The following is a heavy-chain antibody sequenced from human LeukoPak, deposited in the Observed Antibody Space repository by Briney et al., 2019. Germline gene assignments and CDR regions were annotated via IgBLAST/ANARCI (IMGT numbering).Heavy chain of an antibody. J-gene: IGHJ4*02. V-gene: IGHV3-23*01. Sequence: GGSLRLSCAASGFTFSSYAMSWVRQAPGKGLEWVSAISGSGGSTYYADSVKGRFTISRDNSKNTLYLQMNSLRAEDTAVYYCAKAPRGWVIVVVSTLDYWGQGTLVTVSS. D-gene: IGHD3-22*01. CDR3: AKAPRGWVIVVVSTLDY. CDR2: ISGSGGST. CDR1: GFTFSSYA.